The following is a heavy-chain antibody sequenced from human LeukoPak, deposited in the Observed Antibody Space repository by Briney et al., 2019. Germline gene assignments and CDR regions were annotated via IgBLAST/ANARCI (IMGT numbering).Heavy chain of an antibody. J-gene: IGHJ6*03. D-gene: IGHD2-2*01. CDR3: AVVPAAMPPYSFYMDV. V-gene: IGHV1-8*01. Sequence: ASVSVSCKASGYTFTSYDINWVRQAPGQGLEWRGWMNPNSGNTGYAQKFQGRVTITRNTSISTAYMEVSSLRAEDTAVYYCAVVPAAMPPYSFYMDVWGKRTTVTV. CDR2: MNPNSGNT. CDR1: GYTFTSYD.